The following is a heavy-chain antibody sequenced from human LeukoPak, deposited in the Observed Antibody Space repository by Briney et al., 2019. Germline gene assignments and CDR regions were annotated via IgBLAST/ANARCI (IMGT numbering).Heavy chain of an antibody. J-gene: IGHJ4*02. CDR3: AREGTDYGDY. CDR2: INPSGGST. V-gene: IGHV1-46*01. D-gene: IGHD3-10*01. Sequence: ASVKVSCKASGYTFTDYYINWIRQAPGQGLEWMGIINPSGGSTSHAQKFQGRVTMTRDTSTSTVYMELSSLRSEDTAVYYCAREGTDYGDYWGQGTLVTVSS. CDR1: GYTFTDYY.